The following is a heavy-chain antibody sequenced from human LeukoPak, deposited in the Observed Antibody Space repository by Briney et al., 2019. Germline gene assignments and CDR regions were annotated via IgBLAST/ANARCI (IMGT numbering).Heavy chain of an antibody. V-gene: IGHV1-2*02. CDR3: AREASWLFDY. CDR1: GYTFTGYY. CDR2: INPSGGST. D-gene: IGHD6-13*01. Sequence: ASVKVSCKASGYTFTGYYMHWVRQAPGQGLEWMGIINPSGGSTSYAQKFQGRVTMTRDTSISTAYMELSRLRSDDTAVYYCAREASWLFDYWGQGTLVTVSS. J-gene: IGHJ4*02.